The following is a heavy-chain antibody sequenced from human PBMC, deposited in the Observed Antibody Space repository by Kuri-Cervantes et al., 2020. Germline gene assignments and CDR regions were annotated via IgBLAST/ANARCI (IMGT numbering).Heavy chain of an antibody. J-gene: IGHJ4*02. V-gene: IGHV1-2*02. CDR3: ARAEVSGLYFDY. D-gene: IGHD5/OR15-5a*01. Sequence: ASVKVSCKASGYTFTSYDINWVRQAPGQGLEWMGWINPNSGGTNYAQKFQGRVTMTRDTSISTAYMELGRLRSDDTAVYYCARAEVSGLYFDYWGQGTLVTASS. CDR1: GYTFTSYD. CDR2: INPNSGGT.